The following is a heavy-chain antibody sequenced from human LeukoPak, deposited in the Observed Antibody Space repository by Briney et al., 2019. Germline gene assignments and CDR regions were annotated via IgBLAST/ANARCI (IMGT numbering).Heavy chain of an antibody. D-gene: IGHD3-10*01. CDR2: IWYDGSNK. CDR3: ARETPQLGDAFDI. CDR1: GFTFSSYG. Sequence: PGRSLRLSCAASGFTFSSYGMRWVRQAPGKGLEWVAVIWYDGSNKYYADSVKGRFTISRDNSKNTLYLQMNSLRAEDTAVYYCARETPQLGDAFDIWGQGTMVTVSS. V-gene: IGHV3-33*01. J-gene: IGHJ3*02.